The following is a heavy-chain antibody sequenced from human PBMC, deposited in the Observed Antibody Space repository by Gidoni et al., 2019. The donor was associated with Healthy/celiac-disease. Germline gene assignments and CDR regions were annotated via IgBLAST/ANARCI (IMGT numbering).Heavy chain of an antibody. CDR2: IHYSGNP. D-gene: IGHD6-19*01. CDR3: GRHDRIAEAVDH. J-gene: IGHJ4*02. V-gene: IGHV4-39*01. CDR1: GGSISSSSYY. Sequence: QLQLQESGPGLVKPSETLSLTCSVSGGSISSSSYYWGWIRQPPGKELQWFGSIHYSGNPYYTPSLKSRVTISVDTSKNQFSLRLSSVTAADTAVYYCGRHDRIAEAVDHWGQGTLVTVSS.